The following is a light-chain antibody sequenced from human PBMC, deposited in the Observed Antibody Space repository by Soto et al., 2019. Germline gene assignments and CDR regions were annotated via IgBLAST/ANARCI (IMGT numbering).Light chain of an antibody. Sequence: QYALTQPPSVSGSPGQSVSISCTGTSNHVGRYKHVSWYQQPPGTAPKLMIYDVSNRPSGVPDRFSGSKSGNTASLTISGLQAEDEAEYYCSSYTGSSTLVVFGGGTKLTGL. CDR1: SNHVGRYKH. V-gene: IGLV2-18*02. J-gene: IGLJ2*01. CDR2: DVS. CDR3: SSYTGSSTLVV.